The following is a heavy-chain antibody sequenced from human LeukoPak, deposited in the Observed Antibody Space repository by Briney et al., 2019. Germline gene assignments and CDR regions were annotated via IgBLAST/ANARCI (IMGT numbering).Heavy chain of an antibody. D-gene: IGHD2/OR15-2a*01. V-gene: IGHV3-30*03. CDR1: GFTFSSYG. CDR3: ARDGDLYEDGYFDY. CDR2: ISYDGSNK. Sequence: GGSLRLSCAASGFTFSSYGMHWVRQAPGKGLEWVAVISYDGSNKYYADSVKGRFTISRDNAKNSLYLQMNSLRAEDTAVYYCARDGDLYEDGYFDYWGQGTLVTVSS. J-gene: IGHJ4*02.